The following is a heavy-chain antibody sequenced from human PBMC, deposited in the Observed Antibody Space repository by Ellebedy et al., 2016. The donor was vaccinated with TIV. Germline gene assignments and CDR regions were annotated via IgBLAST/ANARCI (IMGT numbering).Heavy chain of an antibody. CDR2: IIPIFGTA. CDR3: ASDRAPDGRNWFFDL. J-gene: IGHJ2*01. V-gene: IGHV1-69*13. CDR1: GGTFSSYA. D-gene: IGHD5-24*01. Sequence: AASVKVSCKASGGTFSSYAFSWVRQAPGQGPDWVGGIIPIFGTASYPQRFQGRVTITADESTSTAYLELRGLRSQDTAVYYCASDRAPDGRNWFFDLWGRGTLVTVSS.